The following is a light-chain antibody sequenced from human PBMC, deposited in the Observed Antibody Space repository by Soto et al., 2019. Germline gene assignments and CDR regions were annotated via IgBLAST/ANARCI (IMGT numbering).Light chain of an antibody. V-gene: IGLV2-14*01. Sequence: QSALTQPASVSGSPGQSITIPCTGTSSDVGGYNYVSWYQQHPGKAPKPMIYEVSNRPSGVSNRFSGSKSGNTASLTISGLQAGDEADYYCSSYTSSSTRVFGTGTKVTVL. CDR1: SSDVGGYNY. J-gene: IGLJ1*01. CDR3: SSYTSSSTRV. CDR2: EVS.